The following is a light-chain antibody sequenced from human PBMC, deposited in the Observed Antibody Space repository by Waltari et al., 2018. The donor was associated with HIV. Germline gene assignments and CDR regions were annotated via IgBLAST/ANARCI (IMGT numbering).Light chain of an antibody. J-gene: IGKJ2*01. CDR1: QRISSN. V-gene: IGKV3-15*01. CDR3: QQYDQWPPRYT. CDR2: GAS. Sequence: EIVMTQSPATLSVSPGERATLSCRASQRISSNLAWYQQKPGQAPGLLIYGASIRATGIPARFSGSGSGTEFTLTISSLQSEDFAVYYCQQYDQWPPRYTFGQGTKMEIK.